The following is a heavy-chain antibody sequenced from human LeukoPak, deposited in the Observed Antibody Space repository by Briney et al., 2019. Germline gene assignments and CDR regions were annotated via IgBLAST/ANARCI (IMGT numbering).Heavy chain of an antibody. CDR1: GYSLSSGYY. V-gene: IGHV4-38-2*02. J-gene: IGHJ6*02. CDR2: IYHSGST. Sequence: PSETLSLTCTVSGYSLSSGYYWGWIRQPPGKGLEWIGSIYHSGSTYYNPSLKSRVTISVDTSKNQFSLKLSSVTAADTAVYYCARAERDYYYYYGMDVWGQGTTVTVSS. CDR3: ARAERDYYYYYGMDV. D-gene: IGHD1-1*01.